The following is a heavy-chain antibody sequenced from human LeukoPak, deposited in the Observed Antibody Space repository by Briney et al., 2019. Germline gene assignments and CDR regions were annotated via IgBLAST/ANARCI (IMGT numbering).Heavy chain of an antibody. D-gene: IGHD3-10*01. V-gene: IGHV3-43*02. CDR3: ANNRGDL. CDR2: ISGDGSST. Sequence: PGGSLRLSCAASGFTLYDDAMHWVRQAPGKGLEWVSLISGDGSSTYYADSVKGRFTISRDNSKNSLYLQMNSLSTEDTALYYCANNRGDLWGQGTLVTVSS. J-gene: IGHJ4*02. CDR1: GFTLYDDA.